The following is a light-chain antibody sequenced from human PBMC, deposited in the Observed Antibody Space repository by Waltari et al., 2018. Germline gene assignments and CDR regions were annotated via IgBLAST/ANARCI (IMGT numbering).Light chain of an antibody. CDR1: SGDSGGYDY. CDR2: DVT. J-gene: IGLJ2*01. Sequence: SALTQPDSVSGSPGQSITISCSGISGDSGGYDYVSWYQQHPGEAPKVIIYDVTNRPSGVSNRFSGSKSGSSASLTIAGLQPEDEADYYCSSFTSSTTGIFGGGTKLTVL. V-gene: IGLV2-14*03. CDR3: SSFTSSTTGI.